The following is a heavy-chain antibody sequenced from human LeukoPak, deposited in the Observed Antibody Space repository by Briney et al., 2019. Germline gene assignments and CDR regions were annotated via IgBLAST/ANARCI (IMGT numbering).Heavy chain of an antibody. CDR1: GFTFSDYL. CDR3: GRVDSSNSGDY. J-gene: IGHJ4*02. V-gene: IGHV3-11*04. Sequence: GGSLRLSCAVSGFTFSDYLMTWTRQAPGKGLEWVSYISRSGSTTYYADSVKGRFTISRDNAKNSLFLQMNSLRAEDTAVYYCGRVDSSNSGDYWGQGTLVTVSS. D-gene: IGHD6-13*01. CDR2: ISRSGSTT.